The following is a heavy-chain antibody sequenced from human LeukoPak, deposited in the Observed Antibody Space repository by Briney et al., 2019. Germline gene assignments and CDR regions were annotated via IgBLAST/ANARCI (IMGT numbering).Heavy chain of an antibody. J-gene: IGHJ4*01. Sequence: PSDTLSLTCTVSGVSFSPYYWSWIRQLPGKGLEWIGYIYCSGSTTYNPSLKSPVTISVDTSRNQFALKLSSVTAADTAVYYCARGAGAFDYWGHGTLVTVSS. V-gene: IGHV4-59*07. CDR1: GVSFSPYY. CDR2: IYCSGST. D-gene: IGHD6-19*01. CDR3: ARGAGAFDY.